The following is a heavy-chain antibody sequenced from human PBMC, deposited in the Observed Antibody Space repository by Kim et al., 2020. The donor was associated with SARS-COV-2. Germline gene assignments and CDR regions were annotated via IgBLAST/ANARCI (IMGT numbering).Heavy chain of an antibody. V-gene: IGHV5-51*01. CDR1: GYSFTSYW. Sequence: GESLKISCKGSGYSFTSYWIGWVRQMPGKGLEWMGIIYPGDSDTRYSPSFQGQVTISADKSISTAYLQWSSLKASDTAMYYCARVTAMVTAGYYYYYGMDVWGQGTTVTVSS. J-gene: IGHJ6*02. CDR3: ARVTAMVTAGYYYYYGMDV. CDR2: IYPGDSDT. D-gene: IGHD5-18*01.